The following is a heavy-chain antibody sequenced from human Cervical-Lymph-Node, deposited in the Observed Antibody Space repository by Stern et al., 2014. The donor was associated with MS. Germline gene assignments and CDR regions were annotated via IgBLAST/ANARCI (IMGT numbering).Heavy chain of an antibody. CDR3: ASYVDTAMESEDYYYGMDV. Sequence: VQLVQSGAEVKKPGSSVKVSCKASGGTFSSYAISWVRQAPGQGLEWMGGIIPIFGTANYAQKFQGRVTITADESTSTAYMELSSLRSEDTAVYYCASYVDTAMESEDYYYGMDVWGQGTTVTVSS. CDR1: GGTFSSYA. J-gene: IGHJ6*02. CDR2: IIPIFGTA. V-gene: IGHV1-69*01. D-gene: IGHD5-18*01.